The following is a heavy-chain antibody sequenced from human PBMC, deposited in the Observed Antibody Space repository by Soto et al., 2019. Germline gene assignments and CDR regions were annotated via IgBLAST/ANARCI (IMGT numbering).Heavy chain of an antibody. Sequence: QPGGSLSLSCAASGFTFSSYSMNWVRQAPGKGLEWVSFISSSSSTIYYADSVKGRFTISRDNAKNSLYLQMNSLRDEDTAVYYCAREPPRAIFGVVTLNWFDPWGQGTLVTVSS. D-gene: IGHD3-3*01. CDR2: ISSSSSTI. J-gene: IGHJ5*02. CDR1: GFTFSSYS. CDR3: AREPPRAIFGVVTLNWFDP. V-gene: IGHV3-48*02.